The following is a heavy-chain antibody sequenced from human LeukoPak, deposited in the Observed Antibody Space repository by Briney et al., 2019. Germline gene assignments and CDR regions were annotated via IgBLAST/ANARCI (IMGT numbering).Heavy chain of an antibody. D-gene: IGHD2-15*01. CDR3: ARETSTQCSGGSCFFDY. J-gene: IGHJ4*02. CDR2: FYSGGST. V-gene: IGHV3-66*02. CDR1: GSSVSSNY. Sequence: GGSLRLSCAASGSSVSSNYMSWVRQAPGKGLEWVSVFYSGGSTYYADSVKGRFTISRDTSKNTLYLQMNSLRVEDTAVYYCARETSTQCSGGSCFFDYWGQGTLVTVSS.